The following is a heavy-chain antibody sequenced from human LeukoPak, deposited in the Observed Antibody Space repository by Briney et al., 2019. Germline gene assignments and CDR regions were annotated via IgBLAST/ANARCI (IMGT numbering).Heavy chain of an antibody. V-gene: IGHV3-64D*06. CDR1: GFTFSSTA. CDR2: ISTNGGST. CDR3: VKVGQGYFDL. J-gene: IGHJ2*01. Sequence: PGGSLRLSCSASGFTFSSTAMHWVRQAPGKGLEYVSAISTNGGSTYYADSVKGRFTISRDNSKNTLYLQMSSLRAEDTAVYYCVKVGQGYFDLWGRGTLVTVSS.